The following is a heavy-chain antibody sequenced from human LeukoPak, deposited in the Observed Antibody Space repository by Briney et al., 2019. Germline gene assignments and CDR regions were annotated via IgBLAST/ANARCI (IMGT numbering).Heavy chain of an antibody. CDR2: IYFTGST. CDR1: GASISTSSYY. CDR3: ASFILWFGETMDV. D-gene: IGHD3-10*01. J-gene: IGHJ6*02. V-gene: IGHV4-39*07. Sequence: SETLSLTCTVSGASISTSSYYWGWIRQPPGGGLEWIGTIYFTGSTYYSPSLNSRVTISLDTSKNQFSLKLSPVTAADTAVYYCASFILWFGETMDVWGQGTTVTVSS.